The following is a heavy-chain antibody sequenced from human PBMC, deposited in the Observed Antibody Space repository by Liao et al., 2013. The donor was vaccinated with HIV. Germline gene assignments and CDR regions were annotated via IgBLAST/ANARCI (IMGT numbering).Heavy chain of an antibody. V-gene: IGHV4-61*02. CDR1: GDSITSDSYY. CDR3: ARGGGGFDI. Sequence: QLQESGPGLVRPSETLSLTCSVSGDSITSDSYYWSWIRQPAGKGLEWIGRVYMIRNTNYSPALRSPVTISVDTSKNQFSLEMKSVTAADTAVYYCARGGGGFDIWGQGTLVIVSS. CDR2: VYMIRNT. J-gene: IGHJ3*02.